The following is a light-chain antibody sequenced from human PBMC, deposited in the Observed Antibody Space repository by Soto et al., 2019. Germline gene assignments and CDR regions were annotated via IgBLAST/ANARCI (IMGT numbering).Light chain of an antibody. CDR3: CSFAGSGSFVV. V-gene: IGLV2-23*03. Sequence: QSALTQPASVSGSPGQSITISYTGTNSDVGSYNLVSWYQHHPGNAPKLIIYEGSKRPSGVSNRFSGSNSDNTASLTISGLRAEDEADYSCCSFAGSGSFVVFGGGTKLTVL. CDR1: NSDVGSYNL. CDR2: EGS. J-gene: IGLJ2*01.